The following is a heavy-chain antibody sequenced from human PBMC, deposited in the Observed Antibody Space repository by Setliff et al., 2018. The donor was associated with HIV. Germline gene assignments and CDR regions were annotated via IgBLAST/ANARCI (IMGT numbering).Heavy chain of an antibody. V-gene: IGHV4-39*02. Sequence: SETLSLTCTVYGGFIKNSNYYWGWIRQPPGKGLEWIGNIHYSGSTYYNPSLKSRVTISVDTSKNHFSLKLTSVTAADTAVYYCAKGAGFYGDYTFDYWGQGNLVTVSS. CDR2: IHYSGST. D-gene: IGHD4-17*01. CDR3: AKGAGFYGDYTFDY. J-gene: IGHJ4*02. CDR1: GGFIKNSNYY.